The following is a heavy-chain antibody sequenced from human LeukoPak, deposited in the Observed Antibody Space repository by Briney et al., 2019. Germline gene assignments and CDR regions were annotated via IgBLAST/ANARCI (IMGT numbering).Heavy chain of an antibody. CDR2: ITWNSGSI. J-gene: IGHJ4*02. CDR3: AKEDHFAS. CDR1: GFTFDDYT. V-gene: IGHV3-9*01. Sequence: GGSLRLSCAASGFTFDDYTMHWVRHAPGEGLEWVSGITWNSGSIGYADSVRGRFTISRDNAKNSLYLEMNSLRAEDTALYYCAKEDHFASWGQGTLVTVSS.